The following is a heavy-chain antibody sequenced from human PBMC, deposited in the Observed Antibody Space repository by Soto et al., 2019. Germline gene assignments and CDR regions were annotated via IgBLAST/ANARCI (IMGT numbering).Heavy chain of an antibody. Sequence: QVQLVESGGGVVQPGRSLRLSCTASGFTFSSNGMHWVRQAPGKGLEWVAFIWYDGINKYYADSVKGRFIISRDNSENTVYLQMNSLRAEDTAVYYCARYPYHYGSGSYYFDYWGQGTLVTVSS. CDR3: ARYPYHYGSGSYYFDY. CDR2: IWYDGINK. V-gene: IGHV3-33*01. CDR1: GFTFSSNG. D-gene: IGHD3-10*01. J-gene: IGHJ4*02.